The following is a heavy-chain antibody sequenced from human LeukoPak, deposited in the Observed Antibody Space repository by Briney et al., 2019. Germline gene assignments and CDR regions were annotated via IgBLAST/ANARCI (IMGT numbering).Heavy chain of an antibody. V-gene: IGHV4-39*07. Sequence: SETLSVTCTVSGGSISSSSYYWGWIRQPPGKGLEWIGSIYYSGSTYYNPSLKSRVTISVDTSKNQFSLKLSSVTAADTAMYYCARVKDPGGYYYYYYMDVWGKGTTVTVSS. CDR1: GGSISSSSYY. D-gene: IGHD3-16*01. CDR2: IYYSGST. J-gene: IGHJ6*03. CDR3: ARVKDPGGYYYYYYMDV.